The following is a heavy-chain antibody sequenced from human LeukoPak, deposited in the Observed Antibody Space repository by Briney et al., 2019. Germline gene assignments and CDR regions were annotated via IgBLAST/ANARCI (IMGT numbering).Heavy chain of an antibody. Sequence: GESLKISCKGSGYSFTKYWIAWVRKMPGKGLECMGIIYPGDSDARYQGQVTMSVDKYINTAYLQWGSLKASDTAKYYCARREWLQYAGMDVWGQGTTVTVSS. D-gene: IGHD5-24*01. V-gene: IGHV5-51*01. CDR1: GYSFTKYW. CDR3: ARREWLQYAGMDV. CDR2: IYPGDSDA. J-gene: IGHJ6*02.